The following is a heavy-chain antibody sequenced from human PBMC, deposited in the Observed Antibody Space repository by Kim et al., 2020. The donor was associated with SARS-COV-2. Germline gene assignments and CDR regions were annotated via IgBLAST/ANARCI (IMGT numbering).Heavy chain of an antibody. J-gene: IGHJ5*02. CDR3: ARGRLLFGWMVQGVHNWFDP. V-gene: IGHV4-34*01. CDR1: GGSFSGYY. D-gene: IGHD3-10*01. CDR2: INHSGST. Sequence: SETLSLTCAVYGGSFSGYYWSWIRQPPGKGLEWIGEINHSGSTNYNPSLKSRVTISVDTSKNQFSLKLSSVTAADTAVYYCARGRLLFGWMVQGVHNWFDPWGQGTLVTVSS.